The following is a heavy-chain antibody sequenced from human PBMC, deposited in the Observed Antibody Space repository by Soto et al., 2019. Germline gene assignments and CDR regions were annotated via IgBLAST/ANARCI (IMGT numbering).Heavy chain of an antibody. J-gene: IGHJ4*02. Sequence: QLQLQESGPGLVKPSETLSLTCTVSGGSISSSSYYWGWIRQPPGKGLEWIGSIYYSGSTYYNTALKSRVTISVDTSKNQFSLKLSSVTAADTAVYYCASEAEQYSGYDTTDPFDYWGQGTLVTVSS. CDR1: GGSISSSSYY. D-gene: IGHD5-12*01. V-gene: IGHV4-39*01. CDR2: IYYSGST. CDR3: ASEAEQYSGYDTTDPFDY.